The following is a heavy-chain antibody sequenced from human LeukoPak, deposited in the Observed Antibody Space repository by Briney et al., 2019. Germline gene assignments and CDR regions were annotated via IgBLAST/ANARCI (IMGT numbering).Heavy chain of an antibody. D-gene: IGHD6-13*01. CDR2: INTDGGST. CDR1: GFTFSSYW. Sequence: GGSLRLSCAPSGFTFSSYWMHWVRQAPGKGLVWVSRINTDGGSTTYAGSVKGRFTISRDNAKNTLYLQMNSLRAEDTAVYYCAQLSSWSSQVDYWGQGTLVTVSS. J-gene: IGHJ4*02. V-gene: IGHV3-74*01. CDR3: AQLSSWSSQVDY.